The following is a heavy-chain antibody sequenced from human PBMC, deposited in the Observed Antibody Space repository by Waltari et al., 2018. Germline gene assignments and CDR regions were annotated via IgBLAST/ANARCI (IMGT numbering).Heavy chain of an antibody. CDR1: GFTVSSNY. Sequence: EVQLVESGGGLIQPGGSLRLSCAASGFTVSSNYMSWVRPATGKGLEWVSVIYSGGSTYYADSVKGRFTISRDNSKNTLYLQMNSLRAEDTAVYYCARTQYYDFWSAGPLDYWGQGTLVTVSS. CDR3: ARTQYYDFWSAGPLDY. V-gene: IGHV3-53*01. CDR2: IYSGGST. D-gene: IGHD3-3*01. J-gene: IGHJ4*02.